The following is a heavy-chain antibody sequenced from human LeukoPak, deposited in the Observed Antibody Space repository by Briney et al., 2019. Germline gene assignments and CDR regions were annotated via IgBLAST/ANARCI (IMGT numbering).Heavy chain of an antibody. CDR1: GFTVSSNY. J-gene: IGHJ4*02. V-gene: IGHV3-66*01. Sequence: PGGSLRLSCAASGFTVSSNYMSWVRQAPGKGLEWVSVIYSGGSTYYADSVKGRFTISRDNSKNTLYLQMNSLRAEDTAVYYCARGSHSSSWYPFDYWGQGTLVTVSS. D-gene: IGHD6-13*01. CDR3: ARGSHSSSWYPFDY. CDR2: IYSGGST.